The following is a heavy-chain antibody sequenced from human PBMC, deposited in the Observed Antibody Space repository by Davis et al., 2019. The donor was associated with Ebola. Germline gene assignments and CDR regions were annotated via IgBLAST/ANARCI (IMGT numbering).Heavy chain of an antibody. Sequence: GESLKISCAASEFTFSNYVINWVRQAPGKGLEWVSSVSGRGATTDYADSVKGRFTISRDNSKNTLYLQRNSLRAEDTAVYYCARRVDCSSTSCLPPFYSYYGMDVWGQGTTVTVSS. CDR2: VSGRGATT. CDR3: ARRVDCSSTSCLPPFYSYYGMDV. D-gene: IGHD2-2*01. V-gene: IGHV3-23*01. J-gene: IGHJ6*02. CDR1: EFTFSNYV.